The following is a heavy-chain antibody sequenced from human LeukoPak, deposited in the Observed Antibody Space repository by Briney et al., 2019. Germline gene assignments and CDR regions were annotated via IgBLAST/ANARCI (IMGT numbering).Heavy chain of an antibody. D-gene: IGHD3-22*01. J-gene: IGHJ3*02. CDR2: INPSGGST. Sequence: ASVKVSCKASGYTFTSYYMHWVRQAPGQGLEWMGIINPSGGSTSYAQKFQGRVTMTRDTSTSTVYMELSSLRSEDTAVYYYARDPTYSRYLNYYDSSPDDAFDIWGQGTMVTVSS. CDR3: ARDPTYSRYLNYYDSSPDDAFDI. CDR1: GYTFTSYY. V-gene: IGHV1-46*01.